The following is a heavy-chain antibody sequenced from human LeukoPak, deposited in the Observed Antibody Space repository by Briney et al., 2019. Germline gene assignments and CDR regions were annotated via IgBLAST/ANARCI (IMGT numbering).Heavy chain of an antibody. D-gene: IGHD3-10*01. J-gene: IGHJ4*02. V-gene: IGHV3-53*01. CDR2: IYSGGST. CDR1: GFTVSSNY. CDR3: ARVPQQTMAPDY. Sequence: GGSLRLSCAASGFTVSSNYMSWVRQAPGKGLEWVSVIYSGGSTYYADSVKGRLTISRDNSKNTLYLQMNSLRAEDTAVYYCARVPQQTMAPDYWGQGTLVTVSS.